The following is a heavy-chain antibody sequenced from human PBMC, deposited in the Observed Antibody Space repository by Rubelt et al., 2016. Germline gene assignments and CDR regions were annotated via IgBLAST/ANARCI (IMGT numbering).Heavy chain of an antibody. CDR2: IDPSDSYI. D-gene: IGHD6-13*01. CDR1: GYNFTTYW. CDR3: GRGNSWYPL. J-gene: IGHJ4*02. V-gene: IGHV5-10-1*03. Sequence: EVQLVQSGAEVKKPGESLRISCKGSGYNFTTYWISWVRQTPGKGLEWMGRIDPSDSYINYSPSFQGHVTTPAAKSISPAYLQWSSLKASDTAMYYCGRGNSWYPLWGQGTPVTVSS.